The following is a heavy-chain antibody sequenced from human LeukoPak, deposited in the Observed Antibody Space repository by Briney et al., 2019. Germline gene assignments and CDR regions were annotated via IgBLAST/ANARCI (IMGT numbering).Heavy chain of an antibody. D-gene: IGHD3-22*01. CDR2: ISAYNGNT. V-gene: IGHV1-18*01. CDR3: ARDGKYYDSSGPPRYY. Sequence: ASVKVSCKASGYTFTSYGISWVRQAPGQGLEWMGWISAYNGNTNYAQKLQGRVTMTTDTSTSTAYMELRSLRSDDTAVYYCARDGKYYDSSGPPRYYWGQGTLVTVSS. CDR1: GYTFTSYG. J-gene: IGHJ4*02.